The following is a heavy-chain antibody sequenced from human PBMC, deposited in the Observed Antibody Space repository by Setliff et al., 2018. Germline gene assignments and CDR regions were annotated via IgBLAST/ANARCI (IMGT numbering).Heavy chain of an antibody. J-gene: IGHJ6*03. D-gene: IGHD6-6*01. V-gene: IGHV4-39*02. CDR2: INYRGNT. CDR1: GGPISSSNYY. Sequence: SETLSLTCTVSGGPISSSNYYWGWIRQPPGKGLEWIGSINYRGNTHDNPSLRSRVTMSVDTSKSHFSLRLSSLTAADTAVYYCARMAVRVASRPSRPLDYYYYMDFWGKGATVTVSS. CDR3: ARMAVRVASRPSRPLDYYYYMDF.